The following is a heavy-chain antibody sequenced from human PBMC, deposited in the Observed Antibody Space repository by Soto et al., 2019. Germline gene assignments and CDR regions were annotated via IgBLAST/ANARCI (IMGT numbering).Heavy chain of an antibody. Sequence: QVQLVESGGGLVKPGGSLRLSCAASGFTFSDYYMSWIRQAPGKGLEWVSYISSSSSYTNYADSVKGRFTISRDNAKNSLYLQMNSLRAEDTAVYYCAREVDCTNGLCSLYGMDVWGQGTTVTVSS. CDR2: ISSSSSYT. D-gene: IGHD2-8*01. CDR1: GFTFSDYY. CDR3: AREVDCTNGLCSLYGMDV. J-gene: IGHJ6*02. V-gene: IGHV3-11*06.